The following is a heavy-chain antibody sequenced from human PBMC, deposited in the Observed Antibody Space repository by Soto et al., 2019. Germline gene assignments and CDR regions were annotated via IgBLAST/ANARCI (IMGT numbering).Heavy chain of an antibody. Sequence: GGSLRLSCAASGFTFSSYAMNWVRQAPGKGLEWVSAITNSGDSTYYADSVKGRFTISRDNSKNTLYLQMNSLRAEDTAVYYCAKDHYDILTGYYPLYYYYYYMDVWGKGTTVTVSS. CDR1: GFTFSSYA. CDR2: ITNSGDST. D-gene: IGHD3-9*01. V-gene: IGHV3-23*01. CDR3: AKDHYDILTGYYPLYYYYYYMDV. J-gene: IGHJ6*03.